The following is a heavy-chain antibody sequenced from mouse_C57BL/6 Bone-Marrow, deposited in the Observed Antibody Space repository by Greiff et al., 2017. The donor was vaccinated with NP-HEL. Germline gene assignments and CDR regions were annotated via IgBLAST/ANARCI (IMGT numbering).Heavy chain of an antibody. CDR2: INPSSGGT. Sequence: VQLQQSGPELVKPGASVKISCKASGYSFTGYYMNWVKQSPEKSLEWIGEINPSSGGTTYNQKFKAKATLTVDKSSSTAYMQLKSLTSEDSAVYYCARTRSSISWYFDVWGTGTTLTVSS. J-gene: IGHJ1*03. D-gene: IGHD2-10*02. V-gene: IGHV1-42*01. CDR3: ARTRSSISWYFDV. CDR1: GYSFTGYY.